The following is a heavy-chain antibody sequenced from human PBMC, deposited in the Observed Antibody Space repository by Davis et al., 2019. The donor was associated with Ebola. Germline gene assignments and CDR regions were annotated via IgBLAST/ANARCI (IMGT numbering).Heavy chain of an antibody. CDR3: ARASDVLLWFGELQFDY. J-gene: IGHJ4*02. V-gene: IGHV3-30-3*01. Sequence: GGSLRLSCAASGFTFSSYAMHWVRQAPGKGLEWVAVISYDGSNKYYADSVKGRFTISRDNSKNTLYLQMNSLRAEDTAVYYCARASDVLLWFGELQFDYWGQGTLVTVSS. CDR2: ISYDGSNK. D-gene: IGHD3-10*01. CDR1: GFTFSSYA.